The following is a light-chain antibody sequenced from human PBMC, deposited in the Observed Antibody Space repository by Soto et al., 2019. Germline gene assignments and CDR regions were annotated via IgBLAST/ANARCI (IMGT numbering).Light chain of an antibody. CDR1: QSLDSTY. CDR3: QRSGSAPPYI. J-gene: IGKJ2*01. V-gene: IGKV3-20*01. Sequence: EVVLTQSPGTLSLSPGERATLSCRASQSLDSTYLAWYQQKPGQSPRLGIYGASRRATGIPDRFSGSGSGTDFTLTIGRLEPEDFGVYYCQRSGSAPPYIFGAGTRLDI. CDR2: GAS.